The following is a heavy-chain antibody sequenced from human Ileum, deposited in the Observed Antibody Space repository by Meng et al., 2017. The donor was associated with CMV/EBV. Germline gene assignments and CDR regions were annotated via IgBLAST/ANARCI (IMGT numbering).Heavy chain of an antibody. D-gene: IGHD1-1*01. Sequence: GESLKISCAASGFTFTNYWMHWVRQAPGKGLVWVSVINGPGTSTAYADSVKGRFTVSKDNAKNTVILEMNSLIPEDTAVYYCVRDRSYWNYGDYWGQGTLVTVSS. V-gene: IGHV3-74*03. CDR2: INGPGTST. J-gene: IGHJ4*02. CDR1: GFTFTNYW. CDR3: VRDRSYWNYGDY.